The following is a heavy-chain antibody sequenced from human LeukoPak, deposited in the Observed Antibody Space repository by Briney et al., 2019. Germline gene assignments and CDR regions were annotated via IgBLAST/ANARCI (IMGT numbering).Heavy chain of an antibody. D-gene: IGHD5-12*01. V-gene: IGHV1-2*02. Sequence: GASVKVSCKASGYIFTGYYMHWVRQAPGQGLEWMGWINPNSGGTNYAQKFQGRVTMTRDTSISTAYMELSRLRSDDTAVYYCARGEYSGYVPLNWFDPWGQGTLVTVSS. J-gene: IGHJ5*02. CDR2: INPNSGGT. CDR1: GYIFTGYY. CDR3: ARGEYSGYVPLNWFDP.